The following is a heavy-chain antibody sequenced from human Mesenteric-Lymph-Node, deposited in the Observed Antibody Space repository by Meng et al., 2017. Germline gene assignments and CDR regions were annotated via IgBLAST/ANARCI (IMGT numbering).Heavy chain of an antibody. V-gene: IGHV3-30*01. CDR1: GFTFSTSP. D-gene: IGHD3-22*01. J-gene: IGHJ4*02. CDR3: AKEGHSSGVAGTFDY. Sequence: GESLKISCTASGFTFSTSPMHWVRQAPGKGLEWVAVISVEGTWTYLADSVKGRFVFSRDNSKSTLSLEMNSLGVDDSAVYFCAKEGHSSGVAGTFDYWGQGTPVTVSS. CDR2: ISVEGTWT.